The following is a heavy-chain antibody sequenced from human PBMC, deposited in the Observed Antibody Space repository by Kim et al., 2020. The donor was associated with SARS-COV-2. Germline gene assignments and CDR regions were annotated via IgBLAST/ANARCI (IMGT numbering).Heavy chain of an antibody. D-gene: IGHD3-22*01. CDR3: AGVGSSGYFGLYYFDY. V-gene: IGHV4-31*02. J-gene: IGHJ4*02. Sequence: SLKSRVTLSVDTSKNQFSLKLSSVTAADTAVYYCAGVGSSGYFGLYYFDYWGQGTLVTVSS.